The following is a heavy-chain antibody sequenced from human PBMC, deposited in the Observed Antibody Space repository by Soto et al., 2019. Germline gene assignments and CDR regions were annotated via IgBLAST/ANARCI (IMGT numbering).Heavy chain of an antibody. CDR2: ISTDSRYI. CDR3: ASGSDFNGMDI. D-gene: IGHD2-21*02. CDR1: GFPFISYY. Sequence: ESGGGLVKPGGSLRLSCAASGFPFISYYMIWVRQTPGKGLEWVSSISTDSRYIYYGDSVRGRFTISRDNAKNSLYLQMNNLRVEDTVVYYCASGSDFNGMDIWGKGAPVTVSS. J-gene: IGHJ6*04. V-gene: IGHV3-21*01.